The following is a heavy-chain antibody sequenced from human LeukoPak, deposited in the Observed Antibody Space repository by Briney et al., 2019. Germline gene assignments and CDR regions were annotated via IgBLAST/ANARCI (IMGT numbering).Heavy chain of an antibody. J-gene: IGHJ4*02. CDR3: ARDEEEQQLVGGVFDY. V-gene: IGHV3-30-3*01. CDR2: ISYDGSNK. D-gene: IGHD6-13*01. CDR1: GFTFSSYA. Sequence: GGSLRLSCAASGFTFSSYAMHWVRQAPGKGLEWVAVISYDGSNKYYADSVKGRFTISRDNSKNTLYLQMNSLRAEDTAVYYCARDEEEQQLVGGVFDYWGQGTLVTVSS.